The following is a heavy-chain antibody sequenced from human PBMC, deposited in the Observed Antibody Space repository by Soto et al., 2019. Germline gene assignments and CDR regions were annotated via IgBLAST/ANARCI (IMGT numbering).Heavy chain of an antibody. Sequence: QVQLVESGGGVVQPGRSLRLSCAASGFTFSSYGMHWVRQAPGKGLEWVAVIWYDGSNKYYADSVKGRFTISRDNSKNTLYPQMNSLRAEDTAVYYCARDRLYYDSSGYYDYWGQGTLVTVSS. D-gene: IGHD3-22*01. CDR3: ARDRLYYDSSGYYDY. CDR2: IWYDGSNK. V-gene: IGHV3-33*01. J-gene: IGHJ4*02. CDR1: GFTFSSYG.